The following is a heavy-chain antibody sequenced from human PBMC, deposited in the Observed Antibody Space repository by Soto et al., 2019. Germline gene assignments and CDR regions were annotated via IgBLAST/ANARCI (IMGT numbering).Heavy chain of an antibody. CDR1: GASIRSTDYY. D-gene: IGHD2-21*02. Sequence: TLSLTCTFSGASIRSTDYYWSWIRQAPGKGLEWIGYVYYTGSTYYNPSLMSRLTISVDTSKNQFSLKLTSVTAAETAVYYCVRTAREGAVAPHWFDRWGQGTQVTV. CDR3: VRTAREGAVAPHWFDR. V-gene: IGHV4-30-4*01. J-gene: IGHJ5*02. CDR2: VYYTGST.